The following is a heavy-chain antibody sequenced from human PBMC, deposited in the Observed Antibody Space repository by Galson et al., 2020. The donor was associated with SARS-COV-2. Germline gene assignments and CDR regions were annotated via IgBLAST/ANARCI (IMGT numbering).Heavy chain of an antibody. CDR3: ARGGATMVRGVSYYYYYYMDV. CDR1: GFTFSSYA. Sequence: QLGESLKISCAASGFTFSSYAMHWVRQAPGKGLEYVSAISSNGGSTYYANSVKGRFTISRDNSKNTLYLQMGSLRAEDMAVYYCARGGATMVRGVSYYYYYYMDVWGKGTTVTISS. CDR2: ISSNGGST. D-gene: IGHD3-10*01. J-gene: IGHJ6*03. V-gene: IGHV3-64*01.